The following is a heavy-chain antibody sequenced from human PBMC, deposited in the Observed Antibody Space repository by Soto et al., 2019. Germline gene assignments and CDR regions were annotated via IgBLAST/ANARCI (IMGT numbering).Heavy chain of an antibody. CDR2: IYYSGST. V-gene: IGHV4-31*03. D-gene: IGHD3-10*01. CDR1: GGSISSGGYY. CDR3: ARGGITMVRGVIIGLQSPSN. J-gene: IGHJ4*02. Sequence: SETLSLTCTVSGGSISSGGYYWSWIRQDPGKGLEWIGYIYYSGSTYYNPSLKIRVTLSVDTFKTQFSLKLSSVTAADTAVYYCARGGITMVRGVIIGLQSPSNWGQGTLVTVSS.